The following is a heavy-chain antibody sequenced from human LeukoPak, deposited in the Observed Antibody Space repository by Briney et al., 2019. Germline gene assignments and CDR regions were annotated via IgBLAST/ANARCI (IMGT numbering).Heavy chain of an antibody. CDR3: ASFSQSDAFVI. CDR1: GGSISSSRYY. CDR2: IYYSGST. V-gene: IGHV4-39*01. Sequence: PSETLSLTCTVSGGSISSSRYYWAWVRQPPGKGLEWIGNIYYSGSTYSNPSLKSRVTIFVDTSKNQFSLKLSAVTAADTAVYYCASFSQSDAFVIWGQGTVVTVSS. J-gene: IGHJ3*02.